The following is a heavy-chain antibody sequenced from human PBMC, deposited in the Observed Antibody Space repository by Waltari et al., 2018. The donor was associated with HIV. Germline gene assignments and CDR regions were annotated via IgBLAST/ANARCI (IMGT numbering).Heavy chain of an antibody. CDR3: AKAPHHYDSSGPVY. CDR2: TRYDETNK. J-gene: IGHJ4*02. CDR1: GFTFSNYG. Sequence: QVQLVESGGGVVQPGGSLRPSCTASGFTFSNYGMHLVRQAPGKGLQLVAFTRYDETNKYYVHSVKRRFIISRDNSENTLSLQMHSLRAEDTAVYYCAKAPHHYDSSGPVYWGQGTLVTVSS. D-gene: IGHD3-22*01. V-gene: IGHV3-30*02.